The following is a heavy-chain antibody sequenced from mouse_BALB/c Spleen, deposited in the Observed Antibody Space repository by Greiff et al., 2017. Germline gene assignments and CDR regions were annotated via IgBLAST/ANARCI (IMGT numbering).Heavy chain of an antibody. D-gene: IGHD2-1*01. Sequence: EVKLVESGGGLVQPGGSRKLSCAASGFTFSSFGMHWVRQAPEKGLEWVAYISSGSSTIYYADTVKGQFTISRDNPKNTLFLQMTSLRSEDTAMYYCARWGGNLYAMDYWGQGTSVTVSS. CDR3: ARWGGNLYAMDY. V-gene: IGHV5-17*02. CDR2: ISSGSSTI. J-gene: IGHJ4*01. CDR1: GFTFSSFG.